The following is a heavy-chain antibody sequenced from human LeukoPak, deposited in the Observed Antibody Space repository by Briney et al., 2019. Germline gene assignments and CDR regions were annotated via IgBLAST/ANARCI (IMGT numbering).Heavy chain of an antibody. CDR2: INPNSGGT. CDR3: ASGYYDSSGPDY. V-gene: IGHV1-2*02. CDR1: GYTFSNYY. J-gene: IGHJ4*02. Sequence: ASVKVSCKASGYTFSNYYLHWVRQAPGQGLEWMGWINPNSGGTNYAQKFQGRVTMTRDTSISTAYMELSRLRSDDTAVYYCASGYYDSSGPDYWGQGTLVTVSS. D-gene: IGHD3-22*01.